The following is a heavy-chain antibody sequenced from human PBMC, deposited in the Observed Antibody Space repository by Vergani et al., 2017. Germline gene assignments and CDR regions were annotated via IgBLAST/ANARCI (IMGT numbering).Heavy chain of an antibody. J-gene: IGHJ3*02. CDR2: INTNTGNP. CDR3: ARDPITICGVVIIREAFDI. Sequence: QVQLVQSGSELKKPGASVKVSCKASGYTFTSYAMNWVRQAPGQGLEWMGWINTNTGNPTYAQGFTGRFVFSLDTSVSTAYLQLSSLKAEDTAVYYCARDPITICGVVIIREAFDIWGQGTMVTVSS. V-gene: IGHV7-4-1*02. CDR1: GYTFTSYA. D-gene: IGHD3-3*01.